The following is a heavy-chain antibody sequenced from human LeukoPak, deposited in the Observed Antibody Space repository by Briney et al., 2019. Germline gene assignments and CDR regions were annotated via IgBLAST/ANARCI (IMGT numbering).Heavy chain of an antibody. Sequence: GGSLRLPCAASGFTFSSYAMSWVRQAPGKGLEWVSAISGSGGSTYYADSVKGRFTISRDNSKNTLYLQMNSLRAEDTAVYYCAKTSSPGYCSGGSCYSTFQYYFDYWGQGTLVTVSS. D-gene: IGHD2-15*01. V-gene: IGHV3-23*01. CDR3: AKTSSPGYCSGGSCYSTFQYYFDY. CDR2: ISGSGGST. J-gene: IGHJ4*02. CDR1: GFTFSSYA.